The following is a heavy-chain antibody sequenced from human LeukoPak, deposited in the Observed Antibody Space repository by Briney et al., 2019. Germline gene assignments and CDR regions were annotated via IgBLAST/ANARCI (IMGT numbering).Heavy chain of an antibody. V-gene: IGHV4-61*02. CDR3: ARESRKVRGVTPGAFDI. CDR2: ISSSGST. CDR1: GDSISSGDYY. J-gene: IGHJ3*02. Sequence: SETLSLTCTVSGDSISSGDYYWSWLRQPAGKGLEWIGRISSSGSTNYNPSLKSRVTISVDTSKNQFSLKLSSVTAADTAVYFCARESRKVRGVTPGAFDIWGQGTMVTVSS. D-gene: IGHD3-10*01.